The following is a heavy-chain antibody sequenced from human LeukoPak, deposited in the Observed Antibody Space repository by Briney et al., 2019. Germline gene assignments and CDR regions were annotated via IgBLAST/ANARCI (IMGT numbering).Heavy chain of an antibody. V-gene: IGHV6-1*01. D-gene: IGHD1-1*01. J-gene: IGHJ4*02. CDR1: GDSVSSNTVA. Sequence: SQTLSLTCVISGDSVSSNTVAWNWIRQSLSRGLECLGRTYFRSRWYNDYAVSVKSRITIKADTSGNQFSLHLNSVTPEDTAVYYCARGTSTFDYWGQGTLVTVSS. CDR2: TYFRSRWYN. CDR3: ARGTSTFDY.